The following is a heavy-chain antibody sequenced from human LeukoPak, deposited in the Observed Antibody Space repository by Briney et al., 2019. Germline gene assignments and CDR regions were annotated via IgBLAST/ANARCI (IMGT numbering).Heavy chain of an antibody. CDR3: TSWGDTTAGYFQR. V-gene: IGHV3-7*01. CDR2: INPDGRDT. CDR1: GFTVSRHW. Sequence: PGGSLRLSYAASGFTVSRHWMHWVRQAPGKGLEWVAHINPDGRDTYYVDSVKGRFTISRDNAQNSMYLQMNSLRVEDTAVYYCTSWGDTTAGYFQRWGQGTLVTVSS. D-gene: IGHD2-21*02. J-gene: IGHJ1*01.